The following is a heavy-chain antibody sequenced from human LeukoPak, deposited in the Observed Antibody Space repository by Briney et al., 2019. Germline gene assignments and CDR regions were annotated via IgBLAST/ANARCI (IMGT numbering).Heavy chain of an antibody. CDR1: GGSISTTHW. D-gene: IGHD5-18*01. J-gene: IGHJ4*02. CDR3: GRYSYGYGGL. CDR2: IFHSGTT. Sequence: SETLSLTCAVSGGSISTTHWWSWVRQPPGKGLEWIGEIFHSGTTNYNPSLKSRVTISIDKSKNQFSLKLSSVTAADTAVYYCGRYSYGYGGLWGQGTLVTVSS. V-gene: IGHV4-4*02.